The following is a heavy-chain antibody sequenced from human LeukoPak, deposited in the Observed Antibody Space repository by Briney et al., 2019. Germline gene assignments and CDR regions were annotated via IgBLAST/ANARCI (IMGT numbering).Heavy chain of an antibody. D-gene: IGHD5-12*01. J-gene: IGHJ4*02. CDR3: ARGYSGYEGLDY. V-gene: IGHV3-30*04. CDR2: ISYDGSNK. CDR1: GFSFDDYA. Sequence: GGSLRLSCAASGFSFDDYAMHWVRQAPGKGLEWVAVISYDGSNKYYADSVKGRFTISRDNSKNTLYLQMNSLRAEDTAVYYCARGYSGYEGLDYWGQGTLVTVSS.